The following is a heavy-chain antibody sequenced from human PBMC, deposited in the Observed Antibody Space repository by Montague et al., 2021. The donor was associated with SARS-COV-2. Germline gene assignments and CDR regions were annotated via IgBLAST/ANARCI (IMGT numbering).Heavy chain of an antibody. CDR1: GFSVSSKY. CDR3: ATFYVDTVSVTNAFDL. CDR2: IYSGDTA. J-gene: IGHJ3*01. V-gene: IGHV3-53*01. Sequence: SLKLSCAASGFSVSSKYMTWVRQPPGKGLEWVSTIYSGDTAYYADSVQGRFTISRGHSKNTVFFQMNSLRAEDTALYYCATFYVDTVSVTNAFDLWGQGTLVSVSS. D-gene: IGHD5-18*01.